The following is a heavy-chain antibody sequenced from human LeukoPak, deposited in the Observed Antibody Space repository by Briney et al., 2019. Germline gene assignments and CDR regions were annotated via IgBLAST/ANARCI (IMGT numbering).Heavy chain of an antibody. Sequence: SETLSLTCAVYGGSFSGYYWSWIRQPPGKGLEWIGEINHSGSTNYNPSLKSRVTISVDTSKNQFSLKLSSVTAADTAVYYCARRAYYDSSGYYYVSGPVDYWGQGTLVTVSS. V-gene: IGHV4-34*01. CDR3: ARRAYYDSSGYYYVSGPVDY. J-gene: IGHJ4*02. D-gene: IGHD3-22*01. CDR2: INHSGST. CDR1: GGSFSGYY.